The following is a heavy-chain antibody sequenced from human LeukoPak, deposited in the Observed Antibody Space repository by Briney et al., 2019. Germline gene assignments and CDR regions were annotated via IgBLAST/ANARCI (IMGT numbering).Heavy chain of an antibody. CDR2: INSGGST. D-gene: IGHD3-10*01. CDR1: GFTVSSNF. J-gene: IGHJ4*02. V-gene: IGHV3-53*01. Sequence: GGSLRLSCAASGFTVSSNFMNWVRQAPGQGLEWVSVINSGGSTHYADSVKGRFTISRDNSKNTLYLQMNSLRAEDTAVYYCARDLYYYGSGSDNFLYYWGQGTLVTVSS. CDR3: ARDLYYYGSGSDNFLYY.